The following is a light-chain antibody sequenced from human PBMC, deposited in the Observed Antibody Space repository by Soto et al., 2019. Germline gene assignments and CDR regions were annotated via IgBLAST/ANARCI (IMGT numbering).Light chain of an antibody. CDR1: QDIGND. V-gene: IGKV1-6*02. CDR2: AAS. Sequence: IQMTQSPSSLSVSVTDRVTITCRASQDIGNDLGWYQQRPGEAPELLLYAASTLRSGVPSRFSGSGSGTQFTLTINNLQAEDSATYFCLQDHDYPWTFGHGTKVEV. J-gene: IGKJ1*01. CDR3: LQDHDYPWT.